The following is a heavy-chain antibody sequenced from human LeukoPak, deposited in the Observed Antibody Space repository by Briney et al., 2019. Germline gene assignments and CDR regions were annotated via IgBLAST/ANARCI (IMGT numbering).Heavy chain of an antibody. CDR2: IKQDGSEK. V-gene: IGHV3-7*01. J-gene: IGHJ4*02. D-gene: IGHD3-10*01. CDR3: ARSDMVRGVIFDY. Sequence: PGGSLRLSCAASGFTFSSYWMSWVRQAPGKGLEWVANIKQDGSEKYYVDSVKGRFTISRDNAKNSLYLQMNSLRAEDTAVYYCARSDMVRGVIFDYWGQGTLVTVSS. CDR1: GFTFSSYW.